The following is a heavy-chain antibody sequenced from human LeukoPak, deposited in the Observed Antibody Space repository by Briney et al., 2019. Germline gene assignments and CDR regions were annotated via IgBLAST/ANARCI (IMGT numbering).Heavy chain of an antibody. CDR2: ITPNIGGT. Sequence: GASVKVSFKASGYTFTVYYMHWVRQAPGQGREWMVCITPNIGGTNYAPKFQGSLTMTSHTSISTAYMELSRLRSDDTAVYYCARYSYGSGSDTFDYWGQGTLVTVSS. CDR1: GYTFTVYY. J-gene: IGHJ4*02. CDR3: ARYSYGSGSDTFDY. D-gene: IGHD3-10*01. V-gene: IGHV1-2*02.